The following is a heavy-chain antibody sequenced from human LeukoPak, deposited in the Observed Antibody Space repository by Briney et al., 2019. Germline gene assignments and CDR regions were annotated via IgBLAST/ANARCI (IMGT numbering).Heavy chain of an antibody. D-gene: IGHD3-22*01. Sequence: GGSLRLSCAASGFSFSIYSMYWVRQTAGKGLEWLATTSYDGSKNYYADSVKGRLTISRDNSKNTLFLQMNSLRADDTAVYYCARVGAEYYYDSSGYYYWGQGTLVTVSS. V-gene: IGHV3-30*04. J-gene: IGHJ4*02. CDR1: GFSFSIYS. CDR2: TSYDGSKN. CDR3: ARVGAEYYYDSSGYYY.